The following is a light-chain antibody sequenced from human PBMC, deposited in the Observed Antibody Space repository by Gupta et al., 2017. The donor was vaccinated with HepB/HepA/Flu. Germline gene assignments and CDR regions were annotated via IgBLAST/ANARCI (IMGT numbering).Light chain of an antibody. CDR2: KTS. CDR1: QNTGYW. Sequence: DIQRTQSTSTLSASVGDRVTITCRASQNTGYWLAWFQQKPGKAPNLLISKTSTLESGVPSRFSGSRSGTEFTLTISSLQPDDFATYYCQQDNNYPWTFGQGTKVEIK. J-gene: IGKJ1*01. V-gene: IGKV1-5*03. CDR3: QQDNNYPWT.